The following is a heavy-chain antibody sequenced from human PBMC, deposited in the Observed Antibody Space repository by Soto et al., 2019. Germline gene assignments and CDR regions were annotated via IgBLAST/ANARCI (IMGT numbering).Heavy chain of an antibody. CDR3: ARDPGYYYDSSGSEGSPFDY. V-gene: IGHV3-30*19. J-gene: IGHJ4*02. D-gene: IGHD3-22*01. CDR1: GFTFNSHA. Sequence: PGGSLRLSCAVSGFTFNSHAMHWVSQAPGKGLEWVAVISYDGSNKYYADSVKGRFTISRDNSKNTLYLQMNSLRAEDTAVYYCARDPGYYYDSSGSEGSPFDYWGQGTLVTVSS. CDR2: ISYDGSNK.